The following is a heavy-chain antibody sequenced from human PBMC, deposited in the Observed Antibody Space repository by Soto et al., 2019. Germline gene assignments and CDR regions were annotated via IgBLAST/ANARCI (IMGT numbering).Heavy chain of an antibody. D-gene: IGHD1-26*01. CDR1: GYTFSSSD. J-gene: IGHJ4*02. V-gene: IGHV1-18*01. Sequence: QVQLVQSGAEVKKPGASAKVSCKASGYTFSSSDISWVRQAPGQGLEWMGWISAYTGNTNYAQRLQGRLTMATDTSTNPAYMELRSLGSDDTAVYYCALGGPISGSYWGGDYWGQGTLVTVSS. CDR2: ISAYTGNT. CDR3: ALGGPISGSYWGGDY.